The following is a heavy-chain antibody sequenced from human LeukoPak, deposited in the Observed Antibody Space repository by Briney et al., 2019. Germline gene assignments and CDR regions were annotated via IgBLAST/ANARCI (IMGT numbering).Heavy chain of an antibody. J-gene: IGHJ5*02. CDR3: ATERRSPGTMIRGVNYRRKVQEPFDP. CDR2: FDPEDGET. D-gene: IGHD3-10*01. Sequence: ASVKVSCKVSGYTLTELSIHWVRQAPGKGLEWMGGFDPEDGETIYAQKFQGRITMTEDTSTDTAYMELSSLRFEDTAVYYCATERRSPGTMIRGVNYRRKVQEPFDPWGQGTLVIVSS. CDR1: GYTLTELS. V-gene: IGHV1-24*01.